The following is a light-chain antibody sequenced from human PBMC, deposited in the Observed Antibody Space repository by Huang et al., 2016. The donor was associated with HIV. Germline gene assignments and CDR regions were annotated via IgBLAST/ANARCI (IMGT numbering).Light chain of an antibody. Sequence: DIVMTQSPVSLPVTPGEQASISCRSSQSPLHSNGYNYLDWYLQKPGQSPQLLIYLGSNRASGVPDRFSGSGSGTDFTLKISRVEAEDVGVYYCMQALQTPPTFGQGTKVEIK. J-gene: IGKJ1*01. CDR1: QSPLHSNGYNY. V-gene: IGKV2-28*01. CDR2: LGS. CDR3: MQALQTPPT.